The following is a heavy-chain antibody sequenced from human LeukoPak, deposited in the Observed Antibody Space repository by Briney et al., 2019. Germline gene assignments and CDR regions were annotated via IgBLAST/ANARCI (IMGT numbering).Heavy chain of an antibody. CDR1: GGTFSSYA. J-gene: IGHJ4*02. D-gene: IGHD2-2*01. V-gene: IGHV1-69*01. CDR2: IIPIFGTA. Sequence: SVKVSCKASGGTFSSYAISWVRQAPGQGLEWMGGIIPIFGTADYAQKFQGRVTITADESTSTAYMELSSLRSEDTAVYYCASPGGIYCSSTSCYRAGFDYWGQGTLVTVSS. CDR3: ASPGGIYCSSTSCYRAGFDY.